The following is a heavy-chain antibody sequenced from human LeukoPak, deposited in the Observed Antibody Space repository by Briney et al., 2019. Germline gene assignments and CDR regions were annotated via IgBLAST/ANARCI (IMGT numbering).Heavy chain of an antibody. V-gene: IGHV3-23*01. Sequence: GGSLRLSCAASGFTFSSYAMSWVRQTPGKGLEWVSAISGSGGSTYYADSVKGRFTISRDNSKNTLYLQMNSLRAEDTAVYYCAKTELEGWYYFDYWGQGTLVTVSS. CDR2: ISGSGGST. CDR3: AKTELEGWYYFDY. J-gene: IGHJ4*02. CDR1: GFTFSSYA. D-gene: IGHD6-19*01.